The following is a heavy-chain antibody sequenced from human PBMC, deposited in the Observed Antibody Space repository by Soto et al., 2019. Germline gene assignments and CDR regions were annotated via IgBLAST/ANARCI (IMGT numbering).Heavy chain of an antibody. V-gene: IGHV4-39*01. CDR1: GGSISSSSYY. D-gene: IGHD3-22*01. Sequence: PSETLSLTCTVSGGSISSSSYYWGWIRQPPGKGLEWIGSIYYSGSTYYNPSLKSRVTISVDTSKNQFSLKLSSVTAADTAVYYCARGVVTMIVVAGDWFDPWGQGTLVTVSS. CDR3: ARGVVTMIVVAGDWFDP. CDR2: IYYSGST. J-gene: IGHJ5*02.